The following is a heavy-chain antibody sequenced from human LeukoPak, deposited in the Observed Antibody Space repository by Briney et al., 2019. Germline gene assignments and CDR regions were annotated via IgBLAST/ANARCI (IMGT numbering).Heavy chain of an antibody. D-gene: IGHD6-13*01. CDR2: ITPIFGTA. Sequence: GASVKVSCKASGESFNNYPIHWVRQAPGQGLEWMGGITPIFGTANYAQKFQGRVTITADKSTSTAYMELSSLRSEDTAGYYCARALRIPPLYSSSWFDYWGQGTLVTVSS. CDR3: ARALRIPPLYSSSWFDY. CDR1: GESFNNYP. J-gene: IGHJ4*02. V-gene: IGHV1-69*06.